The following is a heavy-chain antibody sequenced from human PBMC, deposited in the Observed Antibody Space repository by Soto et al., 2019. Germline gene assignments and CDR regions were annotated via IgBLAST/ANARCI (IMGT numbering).Heavy chain of an antibody. Sequence: QVQLVQSGAEVKKPGASVKVSCKASGYTFTNYAFSWVRQAPGQGLEWMGWISAYNGNTNYPQKLQGRVTMTTDTSTSTAYMELRSLRYDDTAVYYCARALAAAGPFDCRGQGTLLAVSS. CDR2: ISAYNGNT. CDR3: ARALAAAGPFDC. J-gene: IGHJ4*02. V-gene: IGHV1-18*01. D-gene: IGHD6-13*01. CDR1: GYTFTNYA.